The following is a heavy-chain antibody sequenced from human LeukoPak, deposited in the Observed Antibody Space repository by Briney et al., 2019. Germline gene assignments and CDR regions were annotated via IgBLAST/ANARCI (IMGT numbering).Heavy chain of an antibody. V-gene: IGHV3-7*01. Sequence: GGSLGLSCSASGFTFSTYWMSWVRQAPGKGLEWMANINRDGGAQNYVDSVKGRFTISRDNAKDSLFLQMNNLRAEDTALYYCARDGIPTYAFDIWGQGTMVTVSP. CDR2: INRDGGAQ. CDR1: GFTFSTYW. D-gene: IGHD1-26*01. CDR3: ARDGIPTYAFDI. J-gene: IGHJ3*02.